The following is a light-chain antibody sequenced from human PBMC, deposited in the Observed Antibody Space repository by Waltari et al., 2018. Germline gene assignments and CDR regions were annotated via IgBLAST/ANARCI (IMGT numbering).Light chain of an antibody. CDR2: EAT. V-gene: IGLV2-23*01. CDR1: SSDIGTYNF. J-gene: IGLJ1*01. Sequence: SALTQPASVSGSPGQSITISCTGTSSDIGTYNFVPWDQEYPGKAPKLIIYEATKRPSGVSDRFSASKSGNTASLTISGLQADDEADYSCCSYAGGTAYVFGTGTRVTVL. CDR3: CSYAGGTAYV.